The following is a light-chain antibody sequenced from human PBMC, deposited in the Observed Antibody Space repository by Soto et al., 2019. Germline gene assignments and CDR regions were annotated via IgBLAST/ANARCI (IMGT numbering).Light chain of an antibody. CDR2: DAS. CDR1: QTFSSY. J-gene: IGKJ2*02. Sequence: EIVLTQSPATLSLSPGERATLSCRASQTFSSYLAWYQQKPGQAPRLLIYDASNRATGIPARFSGSGSGTDFTLTISSLEPEDFAVYYCHQRSIWPPECTFGQGTKLEIK. CDR3: HQRSIWPPECT. V-gene: IGKV3-11*01.